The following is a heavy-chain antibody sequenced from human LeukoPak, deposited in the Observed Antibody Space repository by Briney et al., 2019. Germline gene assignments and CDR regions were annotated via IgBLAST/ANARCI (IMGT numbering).Heavy chain of an antibody. Sequence: ASVKVSCKASGYTFSDYYIHWLRQAPGQGLEWMGWIKPNSGVTNYARNFQGRITMTRDTSISTAFMESSSLRSDDTAVYYCARPSYCGGGCYYYFDYWGQGTLVTVSS. CDR1: GYTFSDYY. D-gene: IGHD2-21*02. V-gene: IGHV1-2*02. CDR2: IKPNSGVT. CDR3: ARPSYCGGGCYYYFDY. J-gene: IGHJ4*02.